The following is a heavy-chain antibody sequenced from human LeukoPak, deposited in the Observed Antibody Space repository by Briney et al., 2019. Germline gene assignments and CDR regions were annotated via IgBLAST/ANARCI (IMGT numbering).Heavy chain of an antibody. Sequence: SVKVSCKASGYTFTSYYMHWVRQAPGQGLEWMGIINPSGGSTSYAQKFQGRVTMTRDTSTSTVYMELSSLRSEDTAVYYCASPVGGYDSSDYDAFDIWGQGTMVTVSS. CDR3: ASPVGGYDSSDYDAFDI. CDR2: INPSGGST. D-gene: IGHD3-22*01. CDR1: GYTFTSYY. J-gene: IGHJ3*02. V-gene: IGHV1-46*01.